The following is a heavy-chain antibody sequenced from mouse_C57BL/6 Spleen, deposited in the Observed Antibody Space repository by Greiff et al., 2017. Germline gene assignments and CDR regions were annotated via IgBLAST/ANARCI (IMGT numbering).Heavy chain of an antibody. CDR3: TRPIYAMDY. V-gene: IGHV6-6*01. J-gene: IGHJ4*01. Sequence: EVKLMESGGGLVQPGGSMKLSCAASALTFSYAWMDWVRQSPEKGLEWVAEIRNKANNHATYYAESVKGRFTISRDDSKSSVYLQMNSLRAEDTVIYYCTRPIYAMDYWGQGSSVTVSS. CDR2: IRNKANNHAT. D-gene: IGHD6-5*01. CDR1: ALTFSYAW.